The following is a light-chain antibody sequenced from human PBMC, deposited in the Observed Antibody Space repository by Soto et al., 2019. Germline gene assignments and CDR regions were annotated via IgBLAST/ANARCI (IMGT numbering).Light chain of an antibody. CDR2: SAF. CDR3: QQLNSSPLT. J-gene: IGKJ4*01. CDR1: QGIYNY. Sequence: DIQLTQSPSFLSASVGDRVTITCRASQGIYNYLAWYQQNPGKAPKLLIYSAFGMQSGVPSRFSGSASGTEYTLTISSLQPEDFATYYCQQLNSSPLTFAGGTKV. V-gene: IGKV1-9*01.